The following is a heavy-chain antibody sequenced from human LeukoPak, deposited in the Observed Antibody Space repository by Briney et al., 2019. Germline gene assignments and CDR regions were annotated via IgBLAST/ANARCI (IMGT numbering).Heavy chain of an antibody. Sequence: SETLSLTCTVSSGSISSTNYYWSWIRQPPGKGLEWIGYIYYSGSTNYNPSLKSRVTISVDTSKNQFSLKLSSVTAADTAVYYCARGPYSDFWSGYYTGIPYAFDIWGQGTMVTVSS. CDR1: SGSISSTNYY. V-gene: IGHV4-61*01. J-gene: IGHJ3*02. CDR3: ARGPYSDFWSGYYTGIPYAFDI. D-gene: IGHD3/OR15-3a*01. CDR2: IYYSGST.